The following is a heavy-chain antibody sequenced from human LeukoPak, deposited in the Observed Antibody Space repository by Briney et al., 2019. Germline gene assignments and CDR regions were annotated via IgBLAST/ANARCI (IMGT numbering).Heavy chain of an antibody. Sequence: SETLSLTCAVYGGSFSGYYWGWIRQPPGKGLEWIGSIYYSGSTYYNPSLKSRVTISVDTSKNQFSLKLSSVTAADTAVYYCASRVVVITKDAFDIWGQGTMVTVSS. CDR2: IYYSGST. CDR3: ASRVVVITKDAFDI. V-gene: IGHV4-39*01. CDR1: GGSFSGYY. D-gene: IGHD3-22*01. J-gene: IGHJ3*02.